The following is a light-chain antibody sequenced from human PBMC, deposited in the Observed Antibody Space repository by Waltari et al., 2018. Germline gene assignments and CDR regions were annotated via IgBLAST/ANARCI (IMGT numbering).Light chain of an antibody. J-gene: IGKJ4*01. CDR1: QSISSH. Sequence: ETVMTQSPATPSALPGERVTLSCGASQSISSHLAWYQQKPGQPPRLVIYSASSRATGVPVRFSGSGSGTDFTLTISNLQSEDFAVYYCQQYNNWPLTFGGGTKVEL. CDR3: QQYNNWPLT. CDR2: SAS. V-gene: IGKV3-15*01.